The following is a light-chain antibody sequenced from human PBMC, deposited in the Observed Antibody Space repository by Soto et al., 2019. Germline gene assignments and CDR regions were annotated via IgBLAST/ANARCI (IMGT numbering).Light chain of an antibody. Sequence: QSALTQPASVSGSPGQSITISCTGTSSDIGGYYYVSWYQHHPGKAPKLLIYQVTNRPSRVSNRFSGSKSGNTASLTISGLQAEDEADYYCTSYSGSDIFDVFGTGTKLTVL. J-gene: IGLJ1*01. CDR2: QVT. CDR1: SSDIGGYYY. V-gene: IGLV2-14*01. CDR3: TSYSGSDIFDV.